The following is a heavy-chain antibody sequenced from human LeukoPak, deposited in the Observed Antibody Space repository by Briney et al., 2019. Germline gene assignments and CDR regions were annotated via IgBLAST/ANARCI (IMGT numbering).Heavy chain of an antibody. CDR1: GYTFTSYA. D-gene: IGHD5-18*01. Sequence: ASVKVSCKASGYTFTSYAMNWVRQAPGQGLEWMGWINTNTGNPTYAQGFTGRFVFSLDTSVSTAYLQISSLKAEDTAVYYCARGGDTAMVTYYYYYGMDVWGRGTTVTVSS. CDR2: INTNTGNP. CDR3: ARGGDTAMVTYYYYYGMDV. J-gene: IGHJ6*02. V-gene: IGHV7-4-1*02.